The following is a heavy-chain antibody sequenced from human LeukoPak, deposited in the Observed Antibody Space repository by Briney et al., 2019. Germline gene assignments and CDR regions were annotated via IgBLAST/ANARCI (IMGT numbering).Heavy chain of an antibody. D-gene: IGHD5-12*01. CDR1: GYTFTNYA. Sequence: ASVKVSCKASGYTFTNYAMNWVRQAPGQGLEWMGWINTNTGNPTYAQGLTGRFVFSLETSVSTAYLQISSLKAEDTAVYYCAREQGYSNTHDAFDIWGKGTMVTVSS. CDR2: INTNTGNP. V-gene: IGHV7-4-1*02. J-gene: IGHJ3*02. CDR3: AREQGYSNTHDAFDI.